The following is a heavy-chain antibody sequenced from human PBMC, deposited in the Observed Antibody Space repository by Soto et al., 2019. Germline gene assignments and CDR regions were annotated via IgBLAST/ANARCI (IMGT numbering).Heavy chain of an antibody. D-gene: IGHD1-26*01. Sequence: QVQLVESGGGVVQPGRSLRLSCAASGFTFSSYGMHWVRQAPGRGLEWVAIIWYDGTHKFYADSVQGRFTISRDNSKNTLYLQMNSLRDEDTAVYYCARDRRSGRRGDAFYIWGQGTMVTVSS. V-gene: IGHV3-33*01. J-gene: IGHJ3*02. CDR2: IWYDGTHK. CDR1: GFTFSSYG. CDR3: ARDRRSGRRGDAFYI.